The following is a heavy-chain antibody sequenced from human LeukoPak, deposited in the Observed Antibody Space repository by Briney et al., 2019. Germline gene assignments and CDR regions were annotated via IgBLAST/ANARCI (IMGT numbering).Heavy chain of an antibody. D-gene: IGHD3-9*01. J-gene: IGHJ4*02. V-gene: IGHV3-23*01. CDR2: ISGSGGST. CDR3: AKNVRYFDLY. Sequence: GGSLRLSCAASGFTFSSYAMSWVRQAPGKGLEWVSAISGSGGSTYYADSVKGRFTISRDNSKNTLYPQMNSLRAQDTAVYYCAKNVRYFDLYWGQGTLVTVSS. CDR1: GFTFSSYA.